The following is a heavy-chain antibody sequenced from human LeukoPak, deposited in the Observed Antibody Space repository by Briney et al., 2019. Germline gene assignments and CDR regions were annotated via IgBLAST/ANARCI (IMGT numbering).Heavy chain of an antibody. V-gene: IGHV1-46*01. CDR3: AAIFGVVRPIDY. Sequence: VASVKVSCKAAGYTFTSYYMHWVRHAPGQWLEWMGIINPSVGSTSYAQKFQGRVTMTRDTSTSTVYMELSSLRSEDTAVYYCAAIFGVVRPIDYWGQGTLVTVSS. J-gene: IGHJ4*02. CDR1: GYTFTSYY. CDR2: INPSVGST. D-gene: IGHD3-3*01.